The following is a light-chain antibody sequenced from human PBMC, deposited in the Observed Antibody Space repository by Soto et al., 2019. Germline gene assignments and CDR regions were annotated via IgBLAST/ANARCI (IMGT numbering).Light chain of an antibody. J-gene: IGKJ5*01. CDR2: DAS. CDR3: QQYNNWPRT. CDR1: QRINSN. Sequence: ILMTQSPATLSVSPGERATLSCRASQRINSNLAWYQQRPGQAPRLLIYDASTRATSIPARFSGSGSGTEFTLTISSLQSEDFAVYYCQQYNNWPRTFGQGTRLEIK. V-gene: IGKV3-15*01.